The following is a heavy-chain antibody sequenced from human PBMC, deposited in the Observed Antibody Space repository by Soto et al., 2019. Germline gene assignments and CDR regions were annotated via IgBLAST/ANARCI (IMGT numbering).Heavy chain of an antibody. CDR3: ARDRAPGWAYYYGMDV. CDR1: GNTFTSYY. Sequence: QVQLVQSGAEVKKPGASVKVSCKASGNTFTSYYMHWVRQAPGQGLEWMGIINPSSGSTSYEQKFQGRVTMTRDTSTSTVYMELSSLRSEDTAVYYCARDRAPGWAYYYGMDVWGQGTTVTVSS. V-gene: IGHV1-46*03. D-gene: IGHD1-26*01. CDR2: INPSSGST. J-gene: IGHJ6*02.